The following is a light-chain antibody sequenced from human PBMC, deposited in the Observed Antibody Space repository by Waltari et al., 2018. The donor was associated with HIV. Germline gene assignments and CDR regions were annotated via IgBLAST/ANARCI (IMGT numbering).Light chain of an antibody. V-gene: IGLV2-11*01. Sequence: QSALTQPRSVSGSPGQSVTFSCAGTKFGLSDYISVSWYQQPPGQAPNPILYTVNERPSGVPNRFSGSKSANTASLTISGLQAEDEATYFCCSYAGTYTWVFGGGTNLTV. J-gene: IGLJ3*02. CDR3: CSYAGTYTWV. CDR1: KFGLSDYIS. CDR2: TVN.